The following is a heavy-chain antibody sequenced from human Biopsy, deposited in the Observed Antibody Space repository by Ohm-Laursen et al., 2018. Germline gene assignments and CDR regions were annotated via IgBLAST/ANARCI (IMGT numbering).Heavy chain of an antibody. CDR2: ISWSSDSI. V-gene: IGHV3-9*01. CDR1: GFRFDNTG. D-gene: IGHD3-22*01. J-gene: IGHJ3*02. CDR3: TKNTQWEGSGYLDAFHI. Sequence: SLRLSCTASGFRFDNTGMHWVRQGPGKGLEWVAGISWSSDSITYAKSVTGRFTISRDNGENSLYLQMNSLRPEDTALYYCTKNTQWEGSGYLDAFHIWGQGAMVTVSS.